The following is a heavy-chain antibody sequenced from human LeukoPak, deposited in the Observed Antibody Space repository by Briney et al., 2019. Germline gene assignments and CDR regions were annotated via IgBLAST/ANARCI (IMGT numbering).Heavy chain of an antibody. V-gene: IGHV5-51*01. CDR1: DYSFTSYC. D-gene: IGHD6-19*01. CDR3: AAPVAADAFDI. Sequence: GESLKISCNGADYSFTSYCIGWGRQMPGKGLEWMGIIYPGDSDTRYSPSFQGQVTISADKSISTAYLQWSSLKASDTAMYYCAAPVAADAFDIWGQGTMVTVSS. J-gene: IGHJ3*02. CDR2: IYPGDSDT.